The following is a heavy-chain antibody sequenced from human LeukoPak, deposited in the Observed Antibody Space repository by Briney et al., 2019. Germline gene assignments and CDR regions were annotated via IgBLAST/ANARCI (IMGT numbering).Heavy chain of an antibody. D-gene: IGHD5-24*01. Sequence: SGGSLRLSCAASGFTFSNYAMSWVRQAPGKGLEWVSTISGSGGSTYYADSVKGRFTISRDNSKTTLYLQMNSLRAEDTAVYYCAKEAEMATDECYFDYWGQGTLVTVSS. CDR2: ISGSGGST. V-gene: IGHV3-23*01. CDR1: GFTFSNYA. CDR3: AKEAEMATDECYFDY. J-gene: IGHJ4*02.